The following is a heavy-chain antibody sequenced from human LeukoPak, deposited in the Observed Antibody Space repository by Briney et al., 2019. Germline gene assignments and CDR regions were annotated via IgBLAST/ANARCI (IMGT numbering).Heavy chain of an antibody. J-gene: IGHJ5*02. V-gene: IGHV4-4*07. D-gene: IGHD2-15*01. Sequence: SETLSLTCTVSGGSVTSYYWSWIRQPAGKGLEWIGRIYTSGSTNYNPSLKSRVTMSVDTSKNQFSLKLSSVTAADTAVYYCARDVPLYCSGGSCPYNWFDPWGQGTLVTVSS. CDR1: GGSVTSYY. CDR3: ARDVPLYCSGGSCPYNWFDP. CDR2: IYTSGST.